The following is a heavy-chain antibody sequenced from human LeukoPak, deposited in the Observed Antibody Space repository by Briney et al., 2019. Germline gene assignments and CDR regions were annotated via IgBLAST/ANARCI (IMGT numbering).Heavy chain of an antibody. CDR2: IWYDGSNK. V-gene: IGHV3-33*01. CDR1: GFTFSSYG. J-gene: IGHJ4*02. Sequence: GGSLRLSCAASGFTFSSYGMHWVRQARGKALEWVAVIWYDGSNKYYADSVKGRFTISRDNSDNMLYLQMNSLRGDDTAVYFCARAVGPFDYWGQGTLVTVSS. CDR3: ARAVGPFDY.